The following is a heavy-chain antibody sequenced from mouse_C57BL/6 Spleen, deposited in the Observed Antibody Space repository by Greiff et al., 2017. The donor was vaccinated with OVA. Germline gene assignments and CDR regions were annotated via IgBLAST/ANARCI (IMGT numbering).Heavy chain of an antibody. Sequence: QVQLQQPGAELVKPGASVKLSCKASGYTFTSYWMHWVKQRPGQGLEWIGMIHPNSGSTNYNEKFKSKATLTVDKSSSTAYMQLSSLTSEVSAVYYCARGDGSSVYYYAMEGRGQGTSVTAAS. CDR1: GYTFTSYW. CDR3: ARGDGSSVYYYAMEG. J-gene: IGHJ4*01. V-gene: IGHV1-64*01. D-gene: IGHD1-1*01. CDR2: IHPNSGST.